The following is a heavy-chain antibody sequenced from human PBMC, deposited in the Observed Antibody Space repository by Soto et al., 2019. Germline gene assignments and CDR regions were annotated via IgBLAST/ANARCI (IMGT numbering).Heavy chain of an antibody. D-gene: IGHD2-15*01. CDR3: ARAGCSGGSCYQSPFDY. J-gene: IGHJ4*02. CDR2: IIPILGIA. V-gene: IGHV1-69*02. CDR1: GGTFSSYT. Sequence: QVQLVQSGAEVKKPGSSVKVSCKASGGTFSSYTISWVRQAPGQGLEWMGRIIPILGIANYAQKFQGRVTITADKSTSTAYMELSSLRSEDTAVYYCARAGCSGGSCYQSPFDYGGQGTLVTVSS.